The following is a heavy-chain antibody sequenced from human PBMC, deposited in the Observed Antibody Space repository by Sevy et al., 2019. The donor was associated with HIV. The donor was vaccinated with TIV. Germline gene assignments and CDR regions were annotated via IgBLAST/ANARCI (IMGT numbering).Heavy chain of an antibody. CDR2: ISYDGSNK. Sequence: GGSLRLSCAASVFTFSSYAMHWVRQAPGKGLEWVAVISYDGSNKYYADSVKGRFTISRDNSKNTLYLQMNSLRAEDTAVYYCAREGSDYGDYVPFDYWGQGTLVTVSS. J-gene: IGHJ4*02. V-gene: IGHV3-30-3*01. CDR3: AREGSDYGDYVPFDY. CDR1: VFTFSSYA. D-gene: IGHD4-17*01.